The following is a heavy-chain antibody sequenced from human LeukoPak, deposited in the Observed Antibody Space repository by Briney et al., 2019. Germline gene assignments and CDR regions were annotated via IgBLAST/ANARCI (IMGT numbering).Heavy chain of an antibody. V-gene: IGHV3-23*01. Sequence: PGGSLRLSCAASGFTFSSYAMSWVRQAPGKGLEWVSAISGSGGSTYYADSVKGRFTISRDNSKSTLYLQMNSLRAEDTAVYYCAKGPAPIAVAGTDYWGQGTLVTVSS. CDR2: ISGSGGST. CDR1: GFTFSSYA. D-gene: IGHD6-19*01. J-gene: IGHJ4*02. CDR3: AKGPAPIAVAGTDY.